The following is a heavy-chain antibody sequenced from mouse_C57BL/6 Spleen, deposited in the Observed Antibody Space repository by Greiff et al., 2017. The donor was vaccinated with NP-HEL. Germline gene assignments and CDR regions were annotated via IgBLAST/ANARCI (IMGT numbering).Heavy chain of an antibody. CDR1: GYTFTSYW. CDR3: ARTQRDYAIDY. V-gene: IGHV1-64*01. D-gene: IGHD6-1*01. CDR2: IHPNSGST. J-gene: IGHJ4*01. Sequence: QVQLQQPGAELVKPGASVKLSCKASGYTFTSYWMHWVKQRPGQGLEWIGMIHPNSGSTNYNEKFKSKATLTVDKSSSTAYMQLSSLTSEDSAVYYCARTQRDYAIDYWGQGTSVTVSS.